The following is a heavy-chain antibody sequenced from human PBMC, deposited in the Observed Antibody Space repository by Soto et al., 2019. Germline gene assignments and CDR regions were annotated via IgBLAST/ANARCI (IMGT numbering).Heavy chain of an antibody. D-gene: IGHD2-15*01. J-gene: IGHJ4*02. CDR2: ISGCGGST. Sequence: EVQLLESGGGLVQPGGSLRLSCAASGFTFSSYAMSWVRQAPGKGLEWVSAISGCGGSTYYADSVKGRFTISRDNSKNTLYLQMNSLRAEDTAVYYCASCSGGSCYSPFDYWGQGTLVTVSS. CDR3: ASCSGGSCYSPFDY. V-gene: IGHV3-23*01. CDR1: GFTFSSYA.